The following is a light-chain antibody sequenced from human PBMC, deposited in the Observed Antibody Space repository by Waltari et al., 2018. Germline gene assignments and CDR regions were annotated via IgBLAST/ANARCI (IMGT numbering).Light chain of an antibody. Sequence: HSVLTQPPSVSAAPGQKVTISCSGSSSNIGNNYVSWYQQLPGTAPKRLTDENDRGPSVVPDRFSASKSGTSASLGITGLRTGDEADYYCGVWDSSLNSWVFGGGTKLTVL. CDR3: GVWDSSLNSWV. CDR2: END. CDR1: SSNIGNNY. J-gene: IGLJ3*02. V-gene: IGLV1-51*02.